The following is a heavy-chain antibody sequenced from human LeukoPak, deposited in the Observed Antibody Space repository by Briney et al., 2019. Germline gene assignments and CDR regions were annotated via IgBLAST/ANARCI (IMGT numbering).Heavy chain of an antibody. CDR3: ARFDYYGSGRHFDL. V-gene: IGHV4-59*01. D-gene: IGHD3-10*01. Sequence: SETLSLTCTVSGGSISSYYWSWIRQPPGKGLEWIGYIYYSGSTNYNPSLKSRVTISVDTSKNQFSLKLSSVTAADTAVYYCARFDYYGSGRHFDLRGRGTLVTVSS. CDR1: GGSISSYY. J-gene: IGHJ2*01. CDR2: IYYSGST.